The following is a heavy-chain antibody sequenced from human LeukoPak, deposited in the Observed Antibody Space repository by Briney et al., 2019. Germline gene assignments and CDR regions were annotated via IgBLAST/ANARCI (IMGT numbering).Heavy chain of an antibody. CDR2: IYHGGST. J-gene: IGHJ4*02. CDR3: ARVRLWFGDHLDDY. CDR1: GYSISSGYY. Sequence: SETLSLTCTVSGYSISSGYYWGWIRQPPGKGLEWIGSIYHGGSTYYNPSLKSRVTMSVDTSKSQFSLKLTSVTAADTAVYYCARVRLWFGDHLDDYWGQGTLVTVSS. D-gene: IGHD3-10*01. V-gene: IGHV4-38-2*02.